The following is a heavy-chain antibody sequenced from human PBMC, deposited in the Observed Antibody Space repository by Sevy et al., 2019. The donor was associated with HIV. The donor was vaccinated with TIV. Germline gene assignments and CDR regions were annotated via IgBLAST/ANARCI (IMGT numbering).Heavy chain of an antibody. Sequence: GGSLRLSCAASAFTFSNYNMNWVRQAPGKGLEWVSSITSSSDYIYDADSVKGRFTISRDNAKNSLYLQMNSLRAEDTAVYYCARDRRTLNYYASSGYNYYFDYWGQGTLVTVSS. CDR1: AFTFSNYN. V-gene: IGHV3-21*01. CDR2: ITSSSDYI. CDR3: ARDRRTLNYYASSGYNYYFDY. J-gene: IGHJ4*02. D-gene: IGHD3-22*01.